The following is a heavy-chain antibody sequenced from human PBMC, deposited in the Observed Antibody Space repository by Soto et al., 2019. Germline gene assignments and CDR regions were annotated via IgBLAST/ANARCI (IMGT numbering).Heavy chain of an antibody. Sequence: GGSLRLSCAASGFNFNGYTINWVRQAPGKRLEWLSSISSSGYIFSTDSVRGRFTISRDNAKNSVYLQINSLRAEDTAVYFCARDCSGGSCYPGMDVWGQGTTVTVSS. CDR1: GFNFNGYT. D-gene: IGHD2-15*01. CDR3: ARDCSGGSCYPGMDV. J-gene: IGHJ6*02. CDR2: ISSSGYI. V-gene: IGHV3-21*01.